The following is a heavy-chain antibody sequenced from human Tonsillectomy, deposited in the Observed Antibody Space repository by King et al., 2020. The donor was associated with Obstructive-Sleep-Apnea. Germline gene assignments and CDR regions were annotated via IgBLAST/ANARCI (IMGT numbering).Heavy chain of an antibody. D-gene: IGHD3-22*01. Sequence: VTLKESGPALVKPTQTLTLTCTFSGFSLSTSGMCVSWIRQPPGKALEWLARIDWDDDKYYSTSLKTRLTISKDTSKNQVVLTMTNMDPVDTATYYCARMMLYYYDSSGYYYFDYWGQGTLVTVSS. J-gene: IGHJ4*02. CDR3: ARMMLYYYDSSGYYYFDY. CDR2: IDWDDDK. V-gene: IGHV2-70*11. CDR1: GFSLSTSGMC.